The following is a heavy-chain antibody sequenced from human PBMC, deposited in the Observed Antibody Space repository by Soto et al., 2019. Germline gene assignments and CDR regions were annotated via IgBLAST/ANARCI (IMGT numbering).Heavy chain of an antibody. J-gene: IGHJ4*02. V-gene: IGHV5-10-1*01. D-gene: IGHD3-10*01. Sequence: GESLKISCKGSGYSFTSYWISWVRQMPGKGLEWMGRIDPSDSYTNYSPSFQGHVTISADKSNSTAYLQWSSLKASDTAMYYCARHSPITMVRGAPPTLIDYWGQGTLVTVSS. CDR1: GYSFTSYW. CDR3: ARHSPITMVRGAPPTLIDY. CDR2: IDPSDSYT.